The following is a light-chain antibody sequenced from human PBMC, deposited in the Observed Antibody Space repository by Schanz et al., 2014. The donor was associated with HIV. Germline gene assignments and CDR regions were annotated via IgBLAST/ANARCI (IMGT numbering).Light chain of an antibody. CDR2: EVS. Sequence: QSVLTQPPSASGSLGQSVTISCTGTSDDVGGYNYVSWYQQHPGKAPKLMIYEVSKRPSGVPDRFSGSRSGNTASLTVSGLQAEDEADYYCSSYAGSNNLVFGGGTKLTVL. V-gene: IGLV2-8*01. J-gene: IGLJ2*01. CDR1: SDDVGGYNY. CDR3: SSYAGSNNLV.